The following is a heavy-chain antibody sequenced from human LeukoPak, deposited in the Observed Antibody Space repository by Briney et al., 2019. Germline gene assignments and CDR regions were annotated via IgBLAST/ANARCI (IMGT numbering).Heavy chain of an antibody. Sequence: GGSLRLSCAASGFTFNNAWINWVRQAPGKGLEWVGRIKSKNVGGTTDYAAPVKGRFTISRDDSKNTVYLQMNSLKIEDTAVYYCTSHAAFDPWGQGTLVTVSS. CDR1: GFTFNNAW. CDR3: TSHAAFDP. J-gene: IGHJ5*02. V-gene: IGHV3-15*01. CDR2: IKSKNVGGTT.